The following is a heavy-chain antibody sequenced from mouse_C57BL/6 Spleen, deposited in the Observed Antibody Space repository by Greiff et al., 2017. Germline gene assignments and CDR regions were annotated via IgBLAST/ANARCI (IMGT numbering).Heavy chain of an antibody. CDR2: IDPSDSYT. V-gene: IGHV1-69*01. CDR1: GYTFTSYW. D-gene: IGHD1-1*01. CDR3: ARWGSNYFDD. J-gene: IGHJ2*01. Sequence: QVQLQQPGAELVMPGASVKLSCKASGYTFTSYWMHWVKQRPGQGLEWIGEIDPSDSYTNYNQKFKGKSTLTVDKSSSTAYMQLSSLTSEDSAVYYCARWGSNYFDDWGQGTTLTVSS.